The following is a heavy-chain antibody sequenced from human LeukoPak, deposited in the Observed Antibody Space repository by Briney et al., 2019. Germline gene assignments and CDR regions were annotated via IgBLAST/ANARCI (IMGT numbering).Heavy chain of an antibody. D-gene: IGHD6-6*01. V-gene: IGHV3-48*04. CDR3: ARGRDFDY. CDR2: ISSSGNTI. J-gene: IGHJ4*02. Sequence: GGSLRLSCAASGFTLSTYSMNWVRQAPGKWLEWVSYISSSGNTIYYADSVKGRFTISRDNAKNSLFLQMNSLRAEDTAVYYCARGRDFDYWGQGTLVAVSS. CDR1: GFTLSTYS.